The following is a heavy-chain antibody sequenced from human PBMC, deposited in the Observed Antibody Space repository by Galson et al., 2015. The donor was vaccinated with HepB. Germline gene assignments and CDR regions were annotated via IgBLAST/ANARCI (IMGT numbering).Heavy chain of an antibody. J-gene: IGHJ4*02. D-gene: IGHD3-22*01. Sequence: SLRLSCAASGFTFSSYAMHWVRQAPGKGLEWVAVISYDGSNKYYADSVKGRFTISRDNSKNTLYLQMNCLRAEDTAVYYCARPPGYYYDSSGYYWGQGTLVTVSS. CDR1: GFTFSSYA. V-gene: IGHV3-30-3*01. CDR3: ARPPGYYYDSSGYY. CDR2: ISYDGSNK.